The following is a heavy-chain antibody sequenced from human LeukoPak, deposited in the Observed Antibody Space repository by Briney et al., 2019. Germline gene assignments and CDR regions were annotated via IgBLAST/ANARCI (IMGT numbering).Heavy chain of an antibody. CDR1: GFTFSNYW. J-gene: IGHJ6*02. V-gene: IGHV3-7*05. CDR2: IKQDGSET. Sequence: GGSLRLSCTASGFTFSNYWMSWVRQTPEKGLEWVANIKQDGSETVYVDSVKGRFTISRDNAQTSLYLQMSSLRAEDTAVYYCARDPYSSSWSYGMDVWGQGTLVTVSS. CDR3: ARDPYSSSWSYGMDV. D-gene: IGHD6-13*01.